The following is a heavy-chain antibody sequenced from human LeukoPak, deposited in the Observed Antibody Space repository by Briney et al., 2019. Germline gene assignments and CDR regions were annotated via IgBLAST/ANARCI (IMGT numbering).Heavy chain of an antibody. CDR1: GYTFTGYY. V-gene: IGHV1-2*02. J-gene: IGHJ5*02. Sequence: GASVKVSCKASGYTFTGYYMHWVRQAPGQGLEWMGWTNPNSGGTNYAQKFQGRVTMTRDTSISTAYMELSRLRSDDTAVYYCARADYSSGWYNWFDPWGQGTLVTVSS. D-gene: IGHD6-19*01. CDR2: TNPNSGGT. CDR3: ARADYSSGWYNWFDP.